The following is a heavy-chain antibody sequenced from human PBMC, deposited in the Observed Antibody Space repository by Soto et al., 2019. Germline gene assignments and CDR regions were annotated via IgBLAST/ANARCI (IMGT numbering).Heavy chain of an antibody. CDR1: GYTFTSYD. J-gene: IGHJ6*02. CDR3: GRGAVADYFYYGMDV. V-gene: IGHV1-2*04. CDR2: MNPNSGVT. Sequence: ASVKVSCKASGYTFTSYDINWVRQATGQGLEWMGWMNPNSGVTNYAQNFQGWVTLTRDTSISTAYMELSRLRSDDTAVYYCGRGAVADYFYYGMDVWGQGTMVTVS. D-gene: IGHD6-19*01.